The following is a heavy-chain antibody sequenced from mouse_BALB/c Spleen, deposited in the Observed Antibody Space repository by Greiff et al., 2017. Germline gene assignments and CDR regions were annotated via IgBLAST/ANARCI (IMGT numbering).Heavy chain of an antibody. CDR1: GFSLTGYG. J-gene: IGHJ3*01. D-gene: IGHD2-4*01. CDR3: AREGYYDYDTFAY. CDR2: IWGDGST. Sequence: VQRVESGPGLVAPSQSLSITCTVSGFSLTGYGVNWVRQPPGKGLEWLGMIWGDGSTDYNSALKSRLSISKDNSKSQVFLKMNSLQTDDTARYYCAREGYYDYDTFAYWGQGTLVTVSA. V-gene: IGHV2-6-7*01.